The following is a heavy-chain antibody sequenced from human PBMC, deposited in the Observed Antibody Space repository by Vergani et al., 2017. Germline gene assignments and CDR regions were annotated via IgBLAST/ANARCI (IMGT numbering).Heavy chain of an antibody. CDR3: ARDSPLVXPAAIFYYYYGMDV. J-gene: IGHJ6*02. CDR2: ISSSGSTI. V-gene: IGHV3-48*03. Sequence: EVQLVESGGGLVQPGGSLRLSCASSVFPFRSYDMNWVRPATGKGLEWVSYISSSGSTIYYAASVKGRFTISRDNAKNSLYLQMNSLRAEDTAVYYCARDSPLVXPAAIFYYYYGMDVWGQGTTVTVSS. D-gene: IGHD2-2*01. CDR1: VFPFRSYD.